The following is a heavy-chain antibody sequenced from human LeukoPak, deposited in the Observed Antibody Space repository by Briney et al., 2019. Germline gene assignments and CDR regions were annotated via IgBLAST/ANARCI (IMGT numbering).Heavy chain of an antibody. Sequence: GGSLRLSCAASGFTFSTYGMTWVRQAPGKGLEWDSDIGISSDSTYYADSVKGRFTISRDNSKNTLYLQMNSLRAEDTAVYYCAKRALYGSGTYYFDCWGQGTLVTVSS. CDR2: IGISSDST. CDR3: AKRALYGSGTYYFDC. D-gene: IGHD3-10*01. V-gene: IGHV3-23*01. CDR1: GFTFSTYG. J-gene: IGHJ4*02.